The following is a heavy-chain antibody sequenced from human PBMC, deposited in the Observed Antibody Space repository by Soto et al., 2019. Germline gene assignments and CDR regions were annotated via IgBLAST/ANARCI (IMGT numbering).Heavy chain of an antibody. D-gene: IGHD2-8*01. V-gene: IGHV1-69*04. J-gene: IGHJ4*02. Sequence: GSSLKRAWKSIVGGLSVDTGGWRRQAPGQGLEWMGRIIPILGIANYAQKFKGRVTITADKSTSTAYMELNSLRAEDTAVYYCARDREYCSNDDDRCYETGSDYWGQGTLVTVSS. CDR1: VGGLSVDT. CDR2: IIPILGIA. CDR3: ARDREYCSNDDDRCYETGSDY.